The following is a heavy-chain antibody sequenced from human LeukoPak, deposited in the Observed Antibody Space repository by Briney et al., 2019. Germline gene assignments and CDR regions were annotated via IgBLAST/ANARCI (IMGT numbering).Heavy chain of an antibody. CDR3: ARGRASSGYYSFDY. J-gene: IGHJ4*02. V-gene: IGHV1-3*03. D-gene: IGHD3-22*01. CDR2: INAGNGNT. Sequence: ASVKVSCKASGYTFTSYAMHWVRQAPGQRLEWMGWINAGNGNTKYSQEFQGRVTITRDTSASTAYMELSSLRSEDTAVYYCARGRASSGYYSFDYWGQGTLVTVSS. CDR1: GYTFTSYA.